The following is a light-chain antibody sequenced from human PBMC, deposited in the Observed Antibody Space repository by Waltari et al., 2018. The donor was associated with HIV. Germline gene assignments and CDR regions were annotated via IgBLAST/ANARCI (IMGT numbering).Light chain of an antibody. CDR1: FLRPYY. Sequence: SSELTQDPAVSVALGQTVRIPCQGDFLRPYYASWYQQKPGQAPILVIYGKNNRPSGIPDRFSGSSSGNTASLTITGAQAEDEADYYCNSRDSSGHWVFGGGTKLTVL. J-gene: IGLJ3*02. CDR2: GKN. V-gene: IGLV3-19*01. CDR3: NSRDSSGHWV.